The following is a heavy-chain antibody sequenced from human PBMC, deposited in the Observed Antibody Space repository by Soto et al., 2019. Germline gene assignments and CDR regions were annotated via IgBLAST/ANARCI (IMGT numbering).Heavy chain of an antibody. CDR1: GYIFTDYF. CDR2: INPKSGGT. CDR3: AREHAGFGDY. Sequence: GASVKVSCKASGYIFTDYFIHWVRQAPGQGLEWMGWINPKSGGTNYAQVFRGRVTLTRDTSINTAYMDLSGLKSDDTATYYCAREHAGFGDYWGPGTLVTV. V-gene: IGHV1-2*02. J-gene: IGHJ4*02. D-gene: IGHD3-16*01.